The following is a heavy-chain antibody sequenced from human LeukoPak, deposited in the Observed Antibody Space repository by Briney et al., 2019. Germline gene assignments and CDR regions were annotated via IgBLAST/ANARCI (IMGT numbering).Heavy chain of an antibody. CDR1: GGSISSSNW. Sequence: SETLSLTCAVSGGSISSSNWWSWVRQPPGKGLEWIGEIYHSGSTNYNPSLKSRVTISVDKSKNQFSLKLSSVTAADTAVYYCARRPLAGRFLEWSTRGPFDYWGQGTLVTVSS. J-gene: IGHJ4*02. V-gene: IGHV4-4*02. CDR2: IYHSGST. D-gene: IGHD3-3*01. CDR3: ARRPLAGRFLEWSTRGPFDY.